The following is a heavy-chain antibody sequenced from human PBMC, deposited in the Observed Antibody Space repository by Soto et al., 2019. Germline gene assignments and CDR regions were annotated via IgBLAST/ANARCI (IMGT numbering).Heavy chain of an antibody. CDR3: ARAGGSSGWSPGY. CDR2: INPNSGGT. V-gene: IGHV1-2*04. CDR1: GYTFTGYY. D-gene: IGHD6-19*01. Sequence: QVQLVQSGAEVKKPGASVKVSCKASGYTFTGYYMHWVRQAPGQGLEWMGWINPNSGGTNYAQKFQDWVXXAXEXCISTAYMELSRLRSDDTAVYYCARAGGSSGWSPGYWGQGTLVTVSS. J-gene: IGHJ4*02.